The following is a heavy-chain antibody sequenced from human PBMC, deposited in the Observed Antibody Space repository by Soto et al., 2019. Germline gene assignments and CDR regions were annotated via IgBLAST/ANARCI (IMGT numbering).Heavy chain of an antibody. V-gene: IGHV3-30*18. Sequence: QVQLVESGGGVVQPGRSLRLSCAASGFTFSSYGMHWVRQAPGKGLEWVAVISYDGSNKYYADSVKSRFTISRDNSKNTLYLQMNSLRAEDTAVYYCAKDPLPDSQWLVGSYYFDYWGQGTLVTVSS. J-gene: IGHJ4*02. CDR3: AKDPLPDSQWLVGSYYFDY. D-gene: IGHD6-19*01. CDR1: GFTFSSYG. CDR2: ISYDGSNK.